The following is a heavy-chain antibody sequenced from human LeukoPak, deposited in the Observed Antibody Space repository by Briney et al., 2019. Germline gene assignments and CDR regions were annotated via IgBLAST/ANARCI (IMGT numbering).Heavy chain of an antibody. CDR2: ISSSSGII. J-gene: IGHJ4*02. CDR1: GFTFSSYW. CDR3: TTLSNTDKDDY. Sequence: GGSLRLSCAASGFTFSSYWMSWVRQAPGKGLEWVSYISSSSGIIYYADSVKGRFTISRDNAKNSLYLQMNSLRAEDTAVYYCTTLSNTDKDDYWGQGTLVTVSS. V-gene: IGHV3-48*01. D-gene: IGHD1/OR15-1a*01.